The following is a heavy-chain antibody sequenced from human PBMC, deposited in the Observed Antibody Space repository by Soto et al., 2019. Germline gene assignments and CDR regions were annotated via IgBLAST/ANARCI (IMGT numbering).Heavy chain of an antibody. J-gene: IGHJ4*02. CDR1: GFTFSNFP. Sequence: GGSLRLSCVASGFTFSNFPMHWVRQAPGKGLEWVAVISYGGINNYYADSVKGRFTISRDDSKNTVYLQMNGLRPEDTAVYFCARTTVVSRTPDFDYWGQGTVVTVSS. V-gene: IGHV3-30-3*01. D-gene: IGHD4-4*01. CDR2: ISYGGINN. CDR3: ARTTVVSRTPDFDY.